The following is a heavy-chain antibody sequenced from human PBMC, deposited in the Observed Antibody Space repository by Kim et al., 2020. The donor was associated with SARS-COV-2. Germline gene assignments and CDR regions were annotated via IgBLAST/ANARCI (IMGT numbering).Heavy chain of an antibody. J-gene: IGHJ4*02. D-gene: IGHD6-19*01. CDR3: ARSHKTYSSGFDY. Sequence: GGSLRLSCAASGFTFSSYSMNWVRQAPGKGLEWVSSISSSSSYIYYADSVKGRFTTSRDNAKNSLYLQMNSLRAEDTAVYYCARSHKTYSSGFDYWGQGTLVTVSS. V-gene: IGHV3-21*01. CDR2: ISSSSSYI. CDR1: GFTFSSYS.